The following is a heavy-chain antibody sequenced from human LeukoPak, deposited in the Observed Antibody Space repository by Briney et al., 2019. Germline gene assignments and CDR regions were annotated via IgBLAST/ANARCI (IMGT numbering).Heavy chain of an antibody. CDR3: ARGSGHGDYAGFQY. Sequence: PSETLSLTCAVSGGSISSYYWSWIRQPPGKGLEWIGYIYYSGSTNYNPSLKSRVTISVDTTKNQISLLLMYVTAADTAVVYCARGSGHGDYAGFQYWGQGTLVTVSS. J-gene: IGHJ4*02. D-gene: IGHD4-17*01. V-gene: IGHV4-59*01. CDR1: GGSISSYY. CDR2: IYYSGST.